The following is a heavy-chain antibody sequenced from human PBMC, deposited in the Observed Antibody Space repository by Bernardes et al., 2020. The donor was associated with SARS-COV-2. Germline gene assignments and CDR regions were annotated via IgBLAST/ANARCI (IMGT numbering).Heavy chain of an antibody. J-gene: IGHJ4*02. Sequence: SETLSLTCAVYGGSFSGYYWSWIRQPPGKGLEWIGEINHSGSTNYNPSLKSRVTISVDTSKNQFSLKLSSVTAADTAVYYCARVVGRYSYGDFDYWGQGTLVTVSS. CDR2: INHSGST. CDR3: ARVVGRYSYGDFDY. CDR1: GGSFSGYY. D-gene: IGHD5-18*01. V-gene: IGHV4-34*01.